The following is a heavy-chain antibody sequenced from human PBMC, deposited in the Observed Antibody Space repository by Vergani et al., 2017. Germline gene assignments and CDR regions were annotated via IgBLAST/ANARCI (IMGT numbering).Heavy chain of an antibody. CDR1: GFGFKNFA. J-gene: IGHJ4*02. D-gene: IGHD2-8*01. V-gene: IGHV3-30*03. Sequence: QVSLVESGGGVVQPGRSLTLTCSASGFGFKNFAMHWVRQAPGKGLEWVATISKDGTQNYYEPSVRGRFAVSRDNFKNTMYLQMDRLKTDDTAVYFCARIGTDIFVTSGVYWHLLYYWGQEILVTVSS. CDR3: ARIGTDIFVTSGVYWHLLYY. CDR2: ISKDGTQN.